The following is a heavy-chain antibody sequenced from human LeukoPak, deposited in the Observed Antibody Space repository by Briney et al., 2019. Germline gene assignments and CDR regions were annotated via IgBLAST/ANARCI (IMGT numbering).Heavy chain of an antibody. CDR3: AKDQGATDSPATDY. CDR2: ISYDGSNK. V-gene: IGHV3-30*18. D-gene: IGHD1-26*01. J-gene: IGHJ4*02. Sequence: GGSLRLSCAASGFTFSSYGMHWVRQAPGKGLEWVAVISYDGSNKYYADSVKGRFTISRDNSKNTLYLQMNSLRAEDTAVYYCAKDQGATDSPATDYWGQGTLVTVSS. CDR1: GFTFSSYG.